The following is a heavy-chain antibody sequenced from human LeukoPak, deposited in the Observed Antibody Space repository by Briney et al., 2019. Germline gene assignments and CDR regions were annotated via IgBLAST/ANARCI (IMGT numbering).Heavy chain of an antibody. CDR2: ISSGGRTI. CDR3: ARTGTYYYDT. Sequence: GGSLRLSCAASGFTFSDYYMTWIRQPPGKGLERVSHISSGGRTIYYADSVKGRFTIFRDNAKNSLYLQMNSLRAEDPAVYYCARTGTYYYDTWGQGTLVTVSS. V-gene: IGHV3-11*01. CDR1: GFTFSDYY. D-gene: IGHD3-22*01. J-gene: IGHJ4*02.